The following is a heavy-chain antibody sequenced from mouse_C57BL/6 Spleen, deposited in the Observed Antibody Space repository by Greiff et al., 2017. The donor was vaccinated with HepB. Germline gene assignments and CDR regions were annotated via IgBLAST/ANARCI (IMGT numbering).Heavy chain of an antibody. Sequence: GGGLVQPKGSLKLSCAASGFSFNTYAMNWVRQAPGKGLEWVARIRSKSNNYATYYADSVKDRFTISRDDSESMLYLQMNNLKTEDTAMYYCVRTETMMGYYAMDYWGQGTSVTVSS. D-gene: IGHD2-3*01. CDR2: IRSKSNNYAT. CDR3: VRTETMMGYYAMDY. J-gene: IGHJ4*01. V-gene: IGHV10-1*01. CDR1: GFSFNTYA.